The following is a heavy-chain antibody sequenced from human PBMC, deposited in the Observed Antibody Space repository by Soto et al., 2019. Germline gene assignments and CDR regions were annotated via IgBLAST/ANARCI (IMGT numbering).Heavy chain of an antibody. CDR2: FDPEDGET. Sequence: VKVSCKVSGYTLTELSMHWVRQAPGKGLEWMGGFDPEDGETIYAQKFQGRVTMTEDTSTDTANMQLSGLRSEDTAVYYCVVAGYWTWGQGALVTVPQ. CDR3: VVAGYWT. CDR1: GYTLTELS. V-gene: IGHV1-24*01. D-gene: IGHD2-8*02. J-gene: IGHJ4*02.